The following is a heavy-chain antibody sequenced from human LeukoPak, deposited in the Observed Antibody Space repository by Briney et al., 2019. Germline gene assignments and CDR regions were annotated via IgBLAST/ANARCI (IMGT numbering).Heavy chain of an antibody. CDR1: GFTFDDYA. J-gene: IGHJ4*02. Sequence: GGSLRLSCAASGFTFDDYAMHWVRQAPGKGLEWVSGISWNSGSIGYADSVKGRFTISRDNAKNSLYLQMNSLGVEDTAVYYCAKLGGGYYDSSGYWGQGTLVTVSS. V-gene: IGHV3-9*01. CDR2: ISWNSGSI. CDR3: AKLGGGYYDSSGY. D-gene: IGHD3-22*01.